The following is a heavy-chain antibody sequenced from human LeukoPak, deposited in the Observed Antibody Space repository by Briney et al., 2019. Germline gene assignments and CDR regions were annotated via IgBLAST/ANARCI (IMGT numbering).Heavy chain of an antibody. J-gene: IGHJ5*02. CDR2: INPNSGGT. V-gene: IGHV1-2*02. D-gene: IGHD3-10*01. CDR1: GYTFTGYY. Sequence: GASVKVSCKASGYTFTGYYMHWVRQAPGQGLEWMGWINPNSGGTNYAQKFQGRVAMTRDTSISTAYMELSRLRSDDTAVYYCARDVSGSGKSNWFDPWGQGTLVTVSS. CDR3: ARDVSGSGKSNWFDP.